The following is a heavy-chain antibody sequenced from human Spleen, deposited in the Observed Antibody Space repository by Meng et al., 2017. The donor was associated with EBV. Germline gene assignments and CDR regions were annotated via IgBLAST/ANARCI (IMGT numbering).Heavy chain of an antibody. CDR2: IYYSGST. CDR3: ARGDNGDSYFDY. Sequence: RQASGPGLGKPSGTLCLPWSGSGGALRGSNWWSWCRQPPGKGLEWIGEIYYSGSTNYSPSLKSRVTISVDKSKNQFSLELTSVTAADTAVYYCARGDNGDSYFDYWGQGTLVTVSS. J-gene: IGHJ4*02. V-gene: IGHV4-4*02. CDR1: GGALRGSNW. D-gene: IGHD4-17*01.